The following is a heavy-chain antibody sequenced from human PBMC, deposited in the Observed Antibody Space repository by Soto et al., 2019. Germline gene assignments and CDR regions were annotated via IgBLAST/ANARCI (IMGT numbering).Heavy chain of an antibody. CDR3: ARSGTRITIFGVVTVNWFDP. V-gene: IGHV4-34*01. CDR2: INHSGST. J-gene: IGHJ5*02. Sequence: SETLSLTCAVYGGSFSGYYWSWIRQPPGKGLEWIGEINHSGSTNYNPSLKSRVTISVDTSKNQSSLKLSSVTAADTAVYYCARSGTRITIFGVVTVNWFDPWGQGTLVTVSS. D-gene: IGHD3-3*01. CDR1: GGSFSGYY.